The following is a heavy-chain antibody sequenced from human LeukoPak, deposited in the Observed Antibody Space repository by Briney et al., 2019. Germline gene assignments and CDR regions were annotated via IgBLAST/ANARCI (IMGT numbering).Heavy chain of an antibody. CDR1: GFIFSSYG. J-gene: IGHJ4*02. V-gene: IGHV3-30*03. CDR2: ISYDGSNK. D-gene: IGHD3-10*01. CDR3: ALVVYYYGSGSYSPFDY. Sequence: PGGSLRLSCAASGFIFSSYGMHWVRQAPGKGLEWVAVISYDGSNKHYADSVKGRFTISRDNSKNTLYLQMNSLRAEDTAVYYYALVVYYYGSGSYSPFDYWGQGTLVTVSS.